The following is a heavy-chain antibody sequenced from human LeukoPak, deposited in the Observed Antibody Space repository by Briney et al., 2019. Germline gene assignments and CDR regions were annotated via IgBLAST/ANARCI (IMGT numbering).Heavy chain of an antibody. CDR1: GFGLSVLS. Sequence: ASVKVSCKISGFGLSVLSIHWMRQAPGKGLEWVGGIRPETGDPIYAQKFQGRVTVTEDTVTDTGYMELRGLTSDDTAVYFCTTDSGRSYFYFNFWGQGTLVTVSS. V-gene: IGHV1-24*01. D-gene: IGHD3-10*01. J-gene: IGHJ4*02. CDR2: IRPETGDP. CDR3: TTDSGRSYFYFNF.